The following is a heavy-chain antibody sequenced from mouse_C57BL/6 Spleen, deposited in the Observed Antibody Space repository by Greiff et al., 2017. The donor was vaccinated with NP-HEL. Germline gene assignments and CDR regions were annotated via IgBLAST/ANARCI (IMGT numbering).Heavy chain of an antibody. J-gene: IGHJ4*01. CDR1: GFNIKDDY. CDR2: IDPENGDT. V-gene: IGHV14-4*01. Sequence: EVHLVESGAELVRPGASVKLSCTASGFNIKDDYMHWVKQRPEQGLEWIGWIDPENGDTEYASKFQGKATITADTSSNTAYLQLSSLTSEDTAVYYCTTWSSYAMDYWGQGTSVTVSS. D-gene: IGHD1-1*01. CDR3: TTWSSYAMDY.